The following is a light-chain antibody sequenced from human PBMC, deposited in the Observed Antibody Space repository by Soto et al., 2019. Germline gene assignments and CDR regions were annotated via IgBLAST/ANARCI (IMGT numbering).Light chain of an antibody. CDR2: GAS. CDR1: QSFSSSY. CDR3: QQYGSSPHT. V-gene: IGKV3-20*01. Sequence: EIVLTQSPGTLSLSPGERATLSCRASQSFSSSYLAWYQHKPGQAHRLLIYGASSRATGIPDRFSGSGSGTDFTLTISRLEPEAFAVYYCQQYGSSPHTFGQGTKLEIK. J-gene: IGKJ2*01.